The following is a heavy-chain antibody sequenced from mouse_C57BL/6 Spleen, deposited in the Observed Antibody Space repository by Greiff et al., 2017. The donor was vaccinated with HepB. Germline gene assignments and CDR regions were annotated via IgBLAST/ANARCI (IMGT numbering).Heavy chain of an antibody. V-gene: IGHV3-6*01. CDR1: GYSITSGYY. CDR3: ARDYYGSSLFDY. D-gene: IGHD1-1*01. CDR2: ISYDGSN. J-gene: IGHJ2*01. Sequence: EVKLQESGPGLVKPSQSLSLTCSVTGYSITSGYYWNWIRQFPGNKLEWMGYISYDGSNNYNPSLKNRISITRDTSKNQFFLKLNSVTTEDTATYYGARDYYGSSLFDYWGQGTTLTVSS.